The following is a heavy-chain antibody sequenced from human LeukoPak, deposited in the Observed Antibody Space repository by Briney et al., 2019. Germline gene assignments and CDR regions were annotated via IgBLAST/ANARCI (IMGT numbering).Heavy chain of an antibody. D-gene: IGHD6-13*01. J-gene: IGHJ4*02. V-gene: IGHV3-21*01. CDR1: GFTFSSYS. CDR3: ARLGPYSSSWGDYFDY. Sequence: GGSLRLSCAASGFTFSSYSMNWVRQAPGKGLEWVSSISSSSSYIYYADSVKGRFTISRDNAKNSLYLQMNSLRAEDTAVYYCARLGPYSSSWGDYFDYWGQGTLVTVSS. CDR2: ISSSSSYI.